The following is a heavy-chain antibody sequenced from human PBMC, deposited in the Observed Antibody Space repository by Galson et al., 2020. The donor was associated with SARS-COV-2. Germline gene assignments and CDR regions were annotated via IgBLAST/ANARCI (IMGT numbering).Heavy chain of an antibody. Sequence: GESLKISCAASGFTFSSYDMHWVRQATGKGLEWVSAICTAGDTYYPGSVKGRLTISRENAKNSLYLQMNSLRAGDTAVYYCARGTGVGWFGELLYPYYFDYWGQGTLVTVSS. J-gene: IGHJ4*02. V-gene: IGHV3-13*01. CDR1: GFTFSSYD. CDR2: ICTAGDT. CDR3: ARGTGVGWFGELLYPYYFDY. D-gene: IGHD3-10*01.